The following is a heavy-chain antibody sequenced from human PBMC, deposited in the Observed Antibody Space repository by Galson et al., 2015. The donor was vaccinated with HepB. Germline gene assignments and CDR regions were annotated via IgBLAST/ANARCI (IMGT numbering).Heavy chain of an antibody. CDR1: GFTFSSYG. D-gene: IGHD6-19*01. J-gene: IGHJ2*01. CDR3: AKPPRRWLGHEQISSSDWYFDL. Sequence: SLRLSCAASGFTFSSYGMHWVRQAPGKGLEWMAVISYDGSNKYYADSVKGRFTISRDNSKNTLYLQMNSLRAEDTAVYYCAKPPRRWLGHEQISSSDWYFDLWGRGTLVTVSS. V-gene: IGHV3-30*18. CDR2: ISYDGSNK.